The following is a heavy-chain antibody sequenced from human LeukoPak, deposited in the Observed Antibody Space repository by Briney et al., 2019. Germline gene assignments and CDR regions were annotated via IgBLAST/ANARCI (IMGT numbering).Heavy chain of an antibody. CDR2: IWHDGSAE. J-gene: IGHJ4*02. D-gene: IGHD6-19*01. CDR1: GFIFSSYG. Sequence: GESLKISCAASGFIFSSYGMYWVRQAPGKGLEWVAVIWHDGSAEFYADSVKGRFSISRDDSKNTLYLQMNSLRAEDTALYYCAKDNRGGWSGYFDYWGQGTLVTASS. V-gene: IGHV3-33*06. CDR3: AKDNRGGWSGYFDY.